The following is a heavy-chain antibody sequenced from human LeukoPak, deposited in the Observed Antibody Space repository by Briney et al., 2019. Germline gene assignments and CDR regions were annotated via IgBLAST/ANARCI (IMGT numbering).Heavy chain of an antibody. CDR2: IYTSGST. J-gene: IGHJ2*01. CDR3: ARDELGGDYALHWYFDL. Sequence: SETLSLTCTVSGGSISSYYWSWIRQPAGKGLEWIGRIYTSGSTNYNPSLKSRVIMSVDTSKNQFSLKLSSVTAADTAVYYCARDELGGDYALHWYFDLWGRGTLVTVSS. D-gene: IGHD4-17*01. V-gene: IGHV4-4*07. CDR1: GGSISSYY.